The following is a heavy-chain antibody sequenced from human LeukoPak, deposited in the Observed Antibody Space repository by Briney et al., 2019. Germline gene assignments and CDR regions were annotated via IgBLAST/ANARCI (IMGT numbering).Heavy chain of an antibody. CDR2: IYYSGST. J-gene: IGHJ5*02. V-gene: IGHV4-31*03. D-gene: IGHD5-18*01. Sequence: SETLSLTCTVSGGSISSGGYYWGWIRQRPGKGLEWIGYIYYSGSTYYNPSLKSRVTISVDTSKNQFSLKLSSVTAADTAVYYCARGYSYGYGIDPWGQGTLVTVSS. CDR1: GGSISSGGYY. CDR3: ARGYSYGYGIDP.